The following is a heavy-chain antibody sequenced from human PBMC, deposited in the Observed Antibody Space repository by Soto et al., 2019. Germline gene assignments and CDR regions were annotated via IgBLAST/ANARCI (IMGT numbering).Heavy chain of an antibody. CDR3: ERAPMQWQVLRLDFDY. J-gene: IGHJ4*02. CDR1: GYTSTGYY. D-gene: IGHD6-19*01. Sequence: GASVKVSCKASGYTSTGYYMHWVRQAPGQGLEWMGWINPNSGGTSYEQKFQGRVTMTTDTSTSTAYMELRRLRSDDTDVYYCERAPMQWQVLRLDFDYWGQGTLVTVYS. V-gene: IGHV1-2*02. CDR2: INPNSGGT.